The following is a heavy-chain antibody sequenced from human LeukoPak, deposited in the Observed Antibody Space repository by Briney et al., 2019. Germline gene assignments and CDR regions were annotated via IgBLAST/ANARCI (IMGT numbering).Heavy chain of an antibody. D-gene: IGHD2-2*01. V-gene: IGHV1-24*01. Sequence: ASVKDSCKVSGYTLTELAIHWVRQAPGKGPERVGGFDTEDGETIYEQKCQGRVPVTEDTSTDIGYMELSSLRSEDTAVYYCATTRRGLLFLGYFDSWGQGTLVTVSS. CDR2: FDTEDGET. J-gene: IGHJ4*02. CDR3: ATTRRGLLFLGYFDS. CDR1: GYTLTELA.